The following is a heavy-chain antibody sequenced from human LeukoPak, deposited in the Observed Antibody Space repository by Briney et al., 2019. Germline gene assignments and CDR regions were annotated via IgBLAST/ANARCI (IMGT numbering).Heavy chain of an antibody. Sequence: SETLSLTCAVYGGSFSGYYWSWIRQPPGKGLEWIGEINHSGSTNYNPSLKSRVTISVDTSKNRFSLKLSSVTAADTAVYYCARAKSKRGSYGDRFDYWGQGTLVTVSS. CDR1: GGSFSGYY. CDR2: INHSGST. D-gene: IGHD4-17*01. J-gene: IGHJ4*02. V-gene: IGHV4-34*01. CDR3: ARAKSKRGSYGDRFDY.